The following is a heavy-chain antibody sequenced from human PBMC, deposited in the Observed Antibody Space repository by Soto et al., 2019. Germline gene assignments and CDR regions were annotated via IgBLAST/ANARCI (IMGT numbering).Heavy chain of an antibody. CDR2: ISGSGGST. Sequence: PGGSLRLSCAASGFTFSSYAMSWVRQAPGKGLEWVSAISGSGGSTYYAESVKGRFTISRDNSKNTLYLQMNSLRAEDTAVYYCAKDHDFWSGYYYYWGQGTLVTVSS. CDR1: GFTFSSYA. CDR3: AKDHDFWSGYYYY. V-gene: IGHV3-23*01. J-gene: IGHJ4*02. D-gene: IGHD3-3*01.